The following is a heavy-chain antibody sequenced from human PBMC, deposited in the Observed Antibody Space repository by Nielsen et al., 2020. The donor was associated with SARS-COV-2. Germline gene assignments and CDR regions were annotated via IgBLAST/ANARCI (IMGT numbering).Heavy chain of an antibody. J-gene: IGHJ4*02. CDR3: GRGDILTGYIDY. D-gene: IGHD3-9*01. Sequence: GESLKISCAASGFTFSDYWMHWVRQAPGKGLVWVSRINSDGSDSVHAEFLKGRITISRDNAKNTLYLQMNSLRDEDTAVYYCGRGDILTGYIDYWGQGSLVTVSS. CDR1: GFTFSDYW. V-gene: IGHV3-74*01. CDR2: INSDGSDS.